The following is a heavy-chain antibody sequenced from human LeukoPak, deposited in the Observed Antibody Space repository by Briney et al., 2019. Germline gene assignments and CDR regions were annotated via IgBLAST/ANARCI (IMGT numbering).Heavy chain of an antibody. J-gene: IGHJ4*02. CDR1: GGSISSSSYY. D-gene: IGHD3-10*01. Sequence: PSETLSLTCTVSGGSISSSSYYWGWIRQPPGKGLEWIGSIYYSGSTYYNPSLKSRVTISVDTSKNQFSLKLSSVTAADTAVYYCARDRPLGFGGYYFDYWGQGTLVTVSS. CDR2: IYYSGST. CDR3: ARDRPLGFGGYYFDY. V-gene: IGHV4-39*07.